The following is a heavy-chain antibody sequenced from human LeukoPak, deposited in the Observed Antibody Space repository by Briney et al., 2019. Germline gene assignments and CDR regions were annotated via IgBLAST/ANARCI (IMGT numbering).Heavy chain of an antibody. J-gene: IGHJ4*02. CDR1: GGTFSSYA. D-gene: IGHD1-14*01. CDR3: ARVISGTWLWF. CDR2: IIPTLEIA. V-gene: IGHV1-69*04. Sequence: SVKVSCKASGGTFSSYAISWVRQAPGQGLEWMGRIIPTLEIANHAQRFQGRVTISADKSTSTAYMELSSLRPEDTAVYYCARVISGTWLWFWGQGTLVTVSS.